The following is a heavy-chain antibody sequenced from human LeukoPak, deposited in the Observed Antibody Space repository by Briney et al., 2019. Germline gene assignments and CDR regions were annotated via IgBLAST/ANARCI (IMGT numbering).Heavy chain of an antibody. D-gene: IGHD2-8*01. CDR1: GYTFTSYY. J-gene: IGHJ4*02. CDR3: ATDPRYCTNGVCYMDY. CDR2: INPSGGST. V-gene: IGHV1-46*01. Sequence: ASVTVSCKASGYTFTSYYMHWVRQAPGQGLEWMGIINPSGGSTSYAQKFQGRVTMTRDTSTSTVYMELSSLRSEDTAVYYCATDPRYCTNGVCYMDYWGQGTLVTVSS.